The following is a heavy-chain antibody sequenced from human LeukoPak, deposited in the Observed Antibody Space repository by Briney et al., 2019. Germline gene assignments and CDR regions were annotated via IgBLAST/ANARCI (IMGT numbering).Heavy chain of an antibody. CDR1: GFIFSNYA. CDR3: VKGPRPAITLAHTVEN. Sequence: GGSLRLSCAASGFIFSNYAMSWVRQVPGTGREWGSTFGGRGDSTYLADSVKARFTISRDNSKTSHYLQMNAVRAEDTDVYYCVKGPRPAITLAHTVENWGQGTLVTVSS. CDR2: FGGRGDST. J-gene: IGHJ4*02. V-gene: IGHV3-23*01. D-gene: IGHD1-14*01.